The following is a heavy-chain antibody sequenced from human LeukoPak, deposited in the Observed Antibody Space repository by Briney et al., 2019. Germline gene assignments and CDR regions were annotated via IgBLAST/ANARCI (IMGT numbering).Heavy chain of an antibody. CDR1: GFTFSSYG. CDR3: AKVPGPYGSGSYHFDY. J-gene: IGHJ4*02. V-gene: IGHV3-30*02. CDR2: IRYDGSNK. D-gene: IGHD3-10*01. Sequence: GGSLRLSCAASGFTFSSYGMHWVRQAPGKGLEWVAFIRYDGSNKYYADSVKGRFTISRDNSKNTLYLQMNSLRAEDTAVYYCAKVPGPYGSGSYHFDYWGQGTLVTVSS.